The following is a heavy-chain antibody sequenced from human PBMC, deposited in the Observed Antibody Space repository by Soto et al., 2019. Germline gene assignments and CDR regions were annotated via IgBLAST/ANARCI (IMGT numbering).Heavy chain of an antibody. CDR1: GFTFSRYS. J-gene: IGHJ4*02. D-gene: IGHD4-4*01. CDR3: AREDYSNFDY. Sequence: EVQLVESGGGLVTPGGSLRLSCAASGFTFSRYSMNWVRQAPGKGLEWVSSISSSSSYIYSADSVKGRFTISRDNAKNSLYLQMNSRRAEDTAVYYCAREDYSNFDYWGQGTLVTVSS. CDR2: ISSSSSYI. V-gene: IGHV3-21*01.